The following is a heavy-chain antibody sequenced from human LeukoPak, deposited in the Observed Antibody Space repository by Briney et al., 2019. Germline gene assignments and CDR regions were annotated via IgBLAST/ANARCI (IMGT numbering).Heavy chain of an antibody. V-gene: IGHV3-30*18. CDR3: AKDLDSGSYYLDY. D-gene: IGHD1-26*01. Sequence: GRSLRLSCAASGLTFSSYGMHWVRQAPGKGLEWVSFISYDGSKQYYADSVKGRFTISRDNSKNTLYLQLNSLRPEDTAVYYCAKDLDSGSYYLDYWGQGTLVTVSS. J-gene: IGHJ4*02. CDR1: GLTFSSYG. CDR2: ISYDGSKQ.